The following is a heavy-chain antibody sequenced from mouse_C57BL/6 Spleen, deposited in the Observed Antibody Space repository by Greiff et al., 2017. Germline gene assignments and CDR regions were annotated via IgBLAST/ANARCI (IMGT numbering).Heavy chain of an antibody. CDR1: GFSFNTYA. V-gene: IGHV10-1*01. D-gene: IGHD2-10*01. Sequence: EVNVVESGGGLVQPKGSLKLSCAASGFSFNTYAMNWVRQAPGKGLEWVARIRSKSNNYATYYADSVKDRFTISRDDSESMLYLQMNNLKTEDTAMYYCVRSFYGNYVWFAYWGQGTLVTVSA. CDR3: VRSFYGNYVWFAY. CDR2: IRSKSNNYAT. J-gene: IGHJ3*01.